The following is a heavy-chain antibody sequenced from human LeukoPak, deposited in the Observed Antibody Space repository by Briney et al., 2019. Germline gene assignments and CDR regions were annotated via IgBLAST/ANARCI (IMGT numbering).Heavy chain of an antibody. V-gene: IGHV3-30*01. Sequence: PGRSLRLSCAASGFTFSSYAMHWVRQAPGKGLEWVAVISYDGSNKYYADSVKGRLTISRDNSKNTLYLQMNSLRAEDTAVYYCARDTLTYYYDYWGQGTLVTVS. CDR3: ARDTLTYYYDY. CDR2: ISYDGSNK. D-gene: IGHD4/OR15-4a*01. CDR1: GFTFSSYA. J-gene: IGHJ4*02.